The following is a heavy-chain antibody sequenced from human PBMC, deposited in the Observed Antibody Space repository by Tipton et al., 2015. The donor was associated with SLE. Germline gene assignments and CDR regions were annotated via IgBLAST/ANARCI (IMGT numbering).Heavy chain of an antibody. D-gene: IGHD5-24*01. CDR1: GGSISSSSYY. CDR2: IYYSGST. Sequence: TLSLTCTVSGGSISSSSYYWGWIRQPPGKGLEWIGSIYYSGSTYYNPSLKSRVTISVDTSKNQFSLKLSSVTAADTAVYCCARVDGYNHYYYGMDVWGQGTTVTVPS. J-gene: IGHJ6*02. CDR3: ARVDGYNHYYYGMDV. V-gene: IGHV4-39*07.